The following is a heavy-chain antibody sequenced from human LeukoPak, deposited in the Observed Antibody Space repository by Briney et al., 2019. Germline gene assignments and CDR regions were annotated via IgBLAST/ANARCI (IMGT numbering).Heavy chain of an antibody. D-gene: IGHD3-10*01. Sequence: SETLSLTCTVSNGSISSSSYYWGWIRQPPGKGLEWIGHIYTSGSSNYNPSLKSRVTISVDTSKNQFSLKLTSVTAADTAVYYCIKGRGIWGQGTLVTVSS. CDR3: IKGRGI. CDR2: IYTSGSS. CDR1: NGSISSSSYY. J-gene: IGHJ4*02. V-gene: IGHV4-61*05.